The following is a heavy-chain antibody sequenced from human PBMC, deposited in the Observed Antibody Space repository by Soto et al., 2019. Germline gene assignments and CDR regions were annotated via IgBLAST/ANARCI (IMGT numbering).Heavy chain of an antibody. V-gene: IGHV1-69*02. J-gene: IGHJ6*03. D-gene: IGHD3-3*01. CDR3: ARVAHPLRFLEWLPHYYYYMDV. Sequence: GASVKVSCKASGGTFSSYTISWVRQAPGQGLEWMGRIIPILGIANYADSVKGRFTISRDNAKNSLYLQMNSLRAEDTAVYYCARVAHPLRFLEWLPHYYYYMDVWGKGTTVTVSS. CDR2: IIPILGIA. CDR1: GGTFSSYT.